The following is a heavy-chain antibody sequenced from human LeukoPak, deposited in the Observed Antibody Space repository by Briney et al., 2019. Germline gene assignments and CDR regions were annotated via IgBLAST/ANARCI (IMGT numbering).Heavy chain of an antibody. V-gene: IGHV3-30*04. CDR2: ISYDGRSK. CDR3: ARGGTYSSGWNY. J-gene: IGHJ4*02. CDR1: GFNFSSYA. Sequence: GRSLRLSCAASGFNFSSYAIHWVRQAPGKGLEWVAVISYDGRSKYYADSVKGRFTISRDNSKNTLYLQMNSLRAEDTAYYYCARGGTYSSGWNYWGQGALVTVSS. D-gene: IGHD6-19*01.